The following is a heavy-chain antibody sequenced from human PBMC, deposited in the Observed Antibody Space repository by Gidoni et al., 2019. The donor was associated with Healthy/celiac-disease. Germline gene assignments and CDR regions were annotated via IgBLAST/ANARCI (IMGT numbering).Heavy chain of an antibody. V-gene: IGHV4-38-2*02. J-gene: IGHJ4*02. CDR3: ARDQEGSFDY. CDR1: GYSISSGDY. CDR2: IYHSGST. Sequence: QVQLQESGPGLVKPSETLSLTCAVSGYSISSGDYWGWIRQPPGKGLEWIGSIYHSGSTYYNPSLKSRVTISVDTSKNQFSLKLSSVTAADTAVYYCARDQEGSFDYWGQGTLVTVSS.